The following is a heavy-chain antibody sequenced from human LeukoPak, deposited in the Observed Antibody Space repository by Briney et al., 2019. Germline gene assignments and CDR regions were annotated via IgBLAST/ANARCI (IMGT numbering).Heavy chain of an antibody. V-gene: IGHV4-39*07. D-gene: IGHD3-22*01. J-gene: IGHJ4*02. Sequence: SETLSLTCTVSGGSISSSSYYWGWIRQPPGKGLEWIGSIYYSGSTYYNPSLKSRVTISVDTSKNQFSLKLSSVTAADTAVYYCARVQVVITTLFGYFIDYWGQGTLVTVSS. CDR3: ARVQVVITTLFGYFIDY. CDR2: IYYSGST. CDR1: GGSISSSSYY.